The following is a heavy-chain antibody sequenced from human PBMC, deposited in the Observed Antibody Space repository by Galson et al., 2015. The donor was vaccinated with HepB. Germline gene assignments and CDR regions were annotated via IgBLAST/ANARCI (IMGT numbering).Heavy chain of an antibody. CDR3: ASSLAVAGAYDDAFDI. D-gene: IGHD6-19*01. V-gene: IGHV4-4*07. J-gene: IGHJ3*02. Sequence: SETLSLTCTVSGGSISSYYWSWIRQPAGKGLEWIGRIYYSGSTNYNPSLKSRVTISVDTSKNQFSLKLSSVTAADTAVYYCASSLAVAGAYDDAFDIWGQGTMVTVSS. CDR1: GGSISSYY. CDR2: IYYSGST.